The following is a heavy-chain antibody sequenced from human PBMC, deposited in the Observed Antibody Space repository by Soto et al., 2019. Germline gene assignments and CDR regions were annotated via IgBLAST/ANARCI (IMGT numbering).Heavy chain of an antibody. D-gene: IGHD3-3*01. CDR2: ISPDGKNT. Sequence: GGSLRLSCVTSGLTFSSYPMHWVRQAPGKGLDWVAVISPDGKNTYYADSVKGRFAISRDNSKNTLFLQMNSLRPEDTAMYHCARDYEGPFNYWGQGTLVTVSS. CDR1: GLTFSSYP. CDR3: ARDYEGPFNY. J-gene: IGHJ4*02. V-gene: IGHV3-30*09.